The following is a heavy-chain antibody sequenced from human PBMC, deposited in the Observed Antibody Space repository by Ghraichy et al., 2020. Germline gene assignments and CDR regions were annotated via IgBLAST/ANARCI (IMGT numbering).Heavy chain of an antibody. V-gene: IGHV4-38-2*02. Sequence: SETLSLTCTVSGYSIRSGYFWGWIRQPPGKGLEWIASIHQSGSTYYNPSLKSRLTISVEMSRNQYSLRLRSVTAADTAVYYCARYGHWFDPWGQGTLFTVSS. CDR2: IHQSGST. CDR3: ARYGHWFDP. CDR1: GYSIRSGYF. J-gene: IGHJ5*02. D-gene: IGHD4-17*01.